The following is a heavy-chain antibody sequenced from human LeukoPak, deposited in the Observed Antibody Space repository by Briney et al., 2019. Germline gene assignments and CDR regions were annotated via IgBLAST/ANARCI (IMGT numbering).Heavy chain of an antibody. V-gene: IGHV3-53*01. CDR2: IYTGGST. D-gene: IGHD4-17*01. CDR3: AKVHYGDYFDY. J-gene: IGHJ4*02. CDR1: GFTVSSDY. Sequence: GGSLRLSCAGSGFTVSSDYMSWVSQAPGKGLEWVSVIYTGGSTYYTDSVKGRFTISRDNSKNTLYLQMNNLRAEDTAVYYCAKVHYGDYFDYWGQGTLVTVSS.